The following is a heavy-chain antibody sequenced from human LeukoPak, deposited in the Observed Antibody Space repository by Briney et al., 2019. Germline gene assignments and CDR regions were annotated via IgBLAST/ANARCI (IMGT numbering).Heavy chain of an antibody. CDR2: IYYSGST. J-gene: IGHJ5*02. CDR1: GGSISSYY. CDR3: ARGNSGYSYPHGFDP. D-gene: IGHD5-18*01. V-gene: IGHV4-59*01. Sequence: SETLSPTCTVSGGSISSYYWSWIRQPPGKGLEWIGYIYYSGSTNYNPSLKSRVTISVDTSKNQFSLKLSSVTAADTAVYYCARGNSGYSYPHGFDPWGQGTLVTVSS.